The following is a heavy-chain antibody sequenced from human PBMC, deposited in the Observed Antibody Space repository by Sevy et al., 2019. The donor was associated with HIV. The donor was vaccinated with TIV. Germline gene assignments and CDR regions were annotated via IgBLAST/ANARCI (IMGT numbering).Heavy chain of an antibody. Sequence: ASVKVSCKASGGTFSNYALSWVRQAPGQGLEWMGGIIPIFGTTNFAQTFQGRVTITADESTSTAYMELSSLRSAETAVNYVARTPLVRIPGATDLYFDNWGQGTLVTVSS. J-gene: IGHJ4*02. CDR2: IIPIFGTT. CDR1: GGTFSNYA. CDR3: ARTPLVRIPGATDLYFDN. D-gene: IGHD2-2*01. V-gene: IGHV1-69*13.